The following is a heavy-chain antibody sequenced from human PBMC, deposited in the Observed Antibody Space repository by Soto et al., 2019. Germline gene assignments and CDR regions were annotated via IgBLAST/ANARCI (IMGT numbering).Heavy chain of an antibody. Sequence: WGGRMIKKPGKGLEWMGMIFPGDSDTKTSPSLQGQITMSVDKSDSSAYLQWRSLKASDTAMFYCAAGYTTFRDAFDIWGQGPMVTVSS. CDR2: IFPGDSDT. J-gene: IGHJ3*02. CDR1: W. V-gene: IGHV5-51*01. CDR3: AAGYTTFRDAFDI. D-gene: IGHD6-13*01.